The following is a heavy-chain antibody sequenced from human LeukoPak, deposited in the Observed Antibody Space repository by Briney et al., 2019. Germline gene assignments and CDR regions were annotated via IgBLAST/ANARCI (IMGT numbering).Heavy chain of an antibody. CDR3: ARHKESGIAGGLDY. V-gene: IGHV4-39*01. CDR2: IYYSGST. CDR1: GGSISSSSYY. Sequence: SETLSLTCTVSGGSISSSSYYWGWIRQPPGKGLEWIGSIYYSGSTNYNPSLKSRVTISVDTSKNQFSLKLSSVTAADTAVYYCARHKESGIAGGLDYWGQGTLVTVSS. D-gene: IGHD1-26*01. J-gene: IGHJ4*02.